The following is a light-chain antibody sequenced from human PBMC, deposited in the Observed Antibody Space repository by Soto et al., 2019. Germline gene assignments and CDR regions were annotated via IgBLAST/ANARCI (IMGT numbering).Light chain of an antibody. V-gene: IGLV2-11*01. CDR1: SSDVGTYNY. CDR2: VVS. J-gene: IGLJ2*01. Sequence: QSVLTQPRSVSGPPGQSVSISCSGTSSDVGTYNYVSWYQQHPGKAPKLMIYVVSKRPSGVPDRFSGSKSGNTASLTISGLQAEDEADYYCCSYAGGYTHAVFGGGTKLTVL. CDR3: CSYAGGYTHAV.